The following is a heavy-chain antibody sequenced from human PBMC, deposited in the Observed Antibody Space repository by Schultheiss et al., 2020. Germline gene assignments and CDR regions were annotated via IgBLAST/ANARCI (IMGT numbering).Heavy chain of an antibody. J-gene: IGHJ6*02. Sequence: GESLKISCAASGFTFSSYAMSWVRQAPGKGLEWVSAISGSGGSTYYADSVKGRFTISRDNSKNTLYLQMNSLRAEDTAVYYCAKDKNGGPYYYYGMDVWGQGTTVTVSS. CDR3: AKDKNGGPYYYYGMDV. D-gene: IGHD2-8*01. CDR2: ISGSGGST. CDR1: GFTFSSYA. V-gene: IGHV3-23*01.